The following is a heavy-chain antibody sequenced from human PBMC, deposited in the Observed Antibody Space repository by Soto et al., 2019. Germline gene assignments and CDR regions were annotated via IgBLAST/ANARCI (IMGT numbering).Heavy chain of an antibody. V-gene: IGHV4-30-4*01. CDR2: IHDSGNT. J-gene: IGHJ5*02. D-gene: IGHD4-17*01. Sequence: VQLQESGPGLVTPSQTLSLTCTVFGGSVSIGDYLWSWIRQRPGKGLEWIGYIHDSGNTYYNPSLKSRVTISLETSQNQFSLKVTSMTAADPALYFCARARGGDSGDYASLFDRWGQGNLVTVSS. CDR3: ARARGGDSGDYASLFDR. CDR1: GGSVSIGDYL.